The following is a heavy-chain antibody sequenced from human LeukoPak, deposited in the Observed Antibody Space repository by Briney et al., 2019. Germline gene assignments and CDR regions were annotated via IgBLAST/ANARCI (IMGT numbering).Heavy chain of an antibody. Sequence: GESLKISCKGSGYSFTSYWIGWVRQMPGKGLEWMGIIYPGDSDTRYSPSFQGQVTISADKSISTAYLQWSSLKASDTAMYYCARLSRPKWDPPYYYYYYYMDVWVTGTTVTVSS. CDR1: GYSFTSYW. J-gene: IGHJ6*03. V-gene: IGHV5-51*01. D-gene: IGHD1-26*01. CDR2: IYPGDSDT. CDR3: ARLSRPKWDPPYYYYYYYMDV.